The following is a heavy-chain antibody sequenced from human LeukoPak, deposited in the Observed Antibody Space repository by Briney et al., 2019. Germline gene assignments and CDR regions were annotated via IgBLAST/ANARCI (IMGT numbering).Heavy chain of an antibody. Sequence: PGGSLRLSCAASGFTFSSYEMNWVRQAPGKGLEWVSYISTSSDTIHYADSVKGRFTISRDNAKNSMSLQINSLRGEDTAVYYCARRGPYYYHMDVWGKGTTVTVSS. J-gene: IGHJ6*03. CDR3: ARRGPYYYHMDV. CDR1: GFTFSSYE. V-gene: IGHV3-48*03. CDR2: ISTSSDTI.